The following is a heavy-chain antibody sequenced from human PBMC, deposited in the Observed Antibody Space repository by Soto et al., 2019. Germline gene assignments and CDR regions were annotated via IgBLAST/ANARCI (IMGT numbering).Heavy chain of an antibody. V-gene: IGHV1-3*01. CDR2: INAGNGNT. Sequence: ASVKVSCKASGYTFNKYAMQWVRRAPGQRLEWMGWINAGNGNTKYSQKFQGRVTITRDTSASTAYMELSSLRSEDTAVYYCARGGKVPAATLNWFDPWGQGTLVTVSS. J-gene: IGHJ5*02. CDR3: ARGGKVPAATLNWFDP. D-gene: IGHD2-2*01. CDR1: GYTFNKYA.